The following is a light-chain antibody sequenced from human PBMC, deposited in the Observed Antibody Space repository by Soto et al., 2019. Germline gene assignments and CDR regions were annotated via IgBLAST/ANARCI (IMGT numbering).Light chain of an antibody. J-gene: IGLJ2*01. V-gene: IGLV2-14*03. Sequence: QSALTQPASVSGSPGQSITISCTGTSSDVGVYNSVSWYQQHPGKAPKLMIYDVSNRPSGVSNRFSGSKSVNTASLTISGLQAEDEADYYCSSYTSSSTVVFGGGTKLTVL. CDR2: DVS. CDR1: SSDVGVYNS. CDR3: SSYTSSSTVV.